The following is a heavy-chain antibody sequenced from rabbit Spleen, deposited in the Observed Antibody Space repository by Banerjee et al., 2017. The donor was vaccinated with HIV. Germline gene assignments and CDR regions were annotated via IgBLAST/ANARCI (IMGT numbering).Heavy chain of an antibody. J-gene: IGHJ4*01. Sequence: QEQLVESGGGLVKPGASLTLTCTASGVSFSSNHYMCWVRQAPGKGLEWIACIEGGNSAFSYFASWAKGRFTISKTSSTTVTLQMTSLTAADTATYFCARDAGSYDYIDVYFNLWGPGTLVTVS. CDR2: IEGGNSAFS. CDR1: GVSFSSNHY. CDR3: ARDAGSYDYIDVYFNL. D-gene: IGHD8-1*01. V-gene: IGHV1S45*01.